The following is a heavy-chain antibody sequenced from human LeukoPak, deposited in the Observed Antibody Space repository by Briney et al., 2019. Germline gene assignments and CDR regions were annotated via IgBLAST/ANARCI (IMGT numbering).Heavy chain of an antibody. CDR1: GFTFSSYA. CDR3: SKVPPPYCSGGSCFDAFDI. CDR2: INHSGYTT. Sequence: GGSLRLSCAASGFTFSSYAMSWVRQAPGKGLEWVSAINHSGYTTYYADSVKGRFTISRDNSKNTLFLQMNSLRAEDTAVYYCSKVPPPYCSGGSCFDAFDIWGQGTMVTVSS. V-gene: IGHV3-23*01. J-gene: IGHJ3*02. D-gene: IGHD2-15*01.